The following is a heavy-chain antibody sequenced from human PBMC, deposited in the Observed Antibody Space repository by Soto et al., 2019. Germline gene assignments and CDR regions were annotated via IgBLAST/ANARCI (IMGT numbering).Heavy chain of an antibody. Sequence: QVQLVQSGAEVKKPGSSVKVSCKASGGTFSSYAISWVRQAPGQGLEWMGGIIPIFGTANYAQKFQGRVTITADKSTSTAYMELSSLRSEDTAVYYCARAHSSSEGFYYYYGMDVWGQGTTVTVSS. CDR3: ARAHSSSEGFYYYYGMDV. CDR2: IIPIFGTA. V-gene: IGHV1-69*06. CDR1: GGTFSSYA. J-gene: IGHJ6*02. D-gene: IGHD6-6*01.